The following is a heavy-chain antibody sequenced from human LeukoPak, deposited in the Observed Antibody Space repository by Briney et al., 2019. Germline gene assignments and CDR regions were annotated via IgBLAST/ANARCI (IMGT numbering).Heavy chain of an antibody. D-gene: IGHD3-10*01. V-gene: IGHV4-59*01. CDR3: ARVVYSGSWGYFDY. CDR1: GGSMSTYY. CDR2: IYYSGST. J-gene: IGHJ4*02. Sequence: SETLSLTCTVSGGSMSTYYWSWIRQSPGKGLEWIGYIYYSGSTSYNPSLKSRLTISVDTSKTQFYLKLSSVTAADTAVYYCARVVYSGSWGYFDYWGQGILVTVSS.